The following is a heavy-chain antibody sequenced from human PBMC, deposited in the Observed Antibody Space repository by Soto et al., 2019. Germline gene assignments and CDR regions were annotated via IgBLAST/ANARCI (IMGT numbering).Heavy chain of an antibody. CDR3: ARDGYADY. CDR2: INSDGSSR. CDR1: GFTFSSYW. V-gene: IGHV3-74*01. J-gene: IGHJ4*02. D-gene: IGHD5-12*01. Sequence: SGGSLRLSCAASGFTFSSYWMHWVRQAPGKGLVWVSRINSDGSSRTYADSVKGRFTITRDNSKNTLYLQMNSLRDEDMAVYYCARDGYADYWGQGTLVTVSS.